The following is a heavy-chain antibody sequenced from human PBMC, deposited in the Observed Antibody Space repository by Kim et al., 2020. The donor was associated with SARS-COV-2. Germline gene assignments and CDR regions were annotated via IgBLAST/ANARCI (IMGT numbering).Heavy chain of an antibody. Sequence: GGSLRLSCAASGFTFSSYSMNWVRQAPGKGLEWVSSISSSSSYIYYADSVKGRFTISRDNAKNSLYLQMNSLRAEDTAVYYCARDRGSVATITHYYYYGMDVWGQGTTVTVSS. V-gene: IGHV3-21*01. J-gene: IGHJ6*02. CDR1: GFTFSSYS. CDR3: ARDRGSVATITHYYYYGMDV. CDR2: ISSSSSYI. D-gene: IGHD5-12*01.